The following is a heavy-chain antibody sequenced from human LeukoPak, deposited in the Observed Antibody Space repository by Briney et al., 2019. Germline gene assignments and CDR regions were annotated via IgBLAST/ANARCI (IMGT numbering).Heavy chain of an antibody. CDR2: IYYSGST. V-gene: IGHV4-59*01. CDR1: GGSISSYY. Sequence: SETLSLTCTVSGGSISSYYWSGIRQPPGKGLEWIGYIYYSGSTNYNPSLKSRVTISVDTSKNQFSLKLSSVTAADTAVYYCARGGSSWENDYWGQGTLVTVSS. D-gene: IGHD6-13*01. CDR3: ARGGSSWENDY. J-gene: IGHJ4*02.